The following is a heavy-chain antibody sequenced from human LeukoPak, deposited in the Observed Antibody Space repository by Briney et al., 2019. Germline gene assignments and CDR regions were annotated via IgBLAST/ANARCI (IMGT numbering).Heavy chain of an antibody. CDR1: GFTFSNYW. Sequence: PGGSLRLSCAASGFTFSNYWMQWVRQAPGKGLVWVSRINSDGISTGYADSVKGRFTVSRDSAKKTLYLQMNSLRAEDTAVYYCARDVGIFDYWGQGTLVTVSS. J-gene: IGHJ4*02. CDR3: ARDVGIFDY. CDR2: INSDGIST. V-gene: IGHV3-74*01.